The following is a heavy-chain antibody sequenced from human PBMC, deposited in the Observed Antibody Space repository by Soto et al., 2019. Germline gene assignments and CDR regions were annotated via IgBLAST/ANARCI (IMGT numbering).Heavy chain of an antibody. CDR2: ISSSSTYT. CDR1: GFTFSDYY. CDR3: AGKQWEPSGNYYFDY. Sequence: QVQLVESGGGLVKPGGSLRLSCATSGFTFSDYYMSWVRQAPGKGLEWVSYISSSSTYTNYADSVKGRFTISRDNAKNSLYLQMNSLRAEDTAVYYCAGKQWEPSGNYYFDYWGQGTPVTVSS. J-gene: IGHJ4*02. V-gene: IGHV3-11*06. D-gene: IGHD1-26*01.